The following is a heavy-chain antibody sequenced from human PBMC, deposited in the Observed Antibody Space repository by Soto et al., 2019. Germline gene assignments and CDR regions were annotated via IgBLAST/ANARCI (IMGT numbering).Heavy chain of an antibody. D-gene: IGHD6-19*01. CDR3: ARERIAVAATGNFDY. CDR2: IYHSGST. V-gene: IGHV4-4*02. J-gene: IGHJ4*02. Sequence: SETLSLTFDVSGGYISSSNWWSWVRQPPGKGLEWIGEIYHSGSTNYNPSLKSRVTISVDKSKNQFFLRLSSVTAADAAFYYCARERIAVAATGNFDYWGQGTLVTVS. CDR1: GGYISSSNW.